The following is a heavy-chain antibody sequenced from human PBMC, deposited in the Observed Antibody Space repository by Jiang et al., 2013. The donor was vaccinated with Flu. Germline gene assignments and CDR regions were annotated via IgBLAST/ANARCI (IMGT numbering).Heavy chain of an antibody. J-gene: IGHJ2*01. CDR1: GYTLTELS. V-gene: IGHV1-24*01. CDR3: ARDPSSFDYGPHHYWYFDL. D-gene: IGHD4-17*01. Sequence: GAEVKKPGASVKVSCKVSGYTLTELSMHWVRQAPGKGLEWMGGFDPEDGETIYAQKFQGRVTMTRDTSTSTVYMELSSLRSEDTAVYYCARDPSSFDYGPHHYWYFDLWGRGTLVTVSS. CDR2: FDPEDGET.